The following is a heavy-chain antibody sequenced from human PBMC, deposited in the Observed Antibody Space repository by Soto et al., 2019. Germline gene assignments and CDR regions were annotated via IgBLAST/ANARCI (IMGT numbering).Heavy chain of an antibody. CDR2: IYYSGST. D-gene: IGHD5-18*01. J-gene: IGHJ6*02. Sequence: PSETLSLTCTVSGGSISSSSYYWGWIRQPPGKGLEWIGSIYYSGSTYYNPSLKIRVTKSVDTSKNQFSLKLSSVTAADTAVYYCFCFFSGGYGYGFYYYGMDVWGQGTTVTVSS. V-gene: IGHV4-39*01. CDR3: FCFFSGGYGYGFYYYGMDV. CDR1: GGSISSSSYY.